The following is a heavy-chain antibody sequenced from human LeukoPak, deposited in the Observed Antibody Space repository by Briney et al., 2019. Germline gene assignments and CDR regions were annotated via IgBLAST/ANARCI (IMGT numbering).Heavy chain of an antibody. CDR3: ARGDLSGLIDY. V-gene: IGHV4-34*01. CDR2: INHRGST. Sequence: SETLSLTCAVYGGSFSGYYWSWIRQPPGKGLEWIGEINHRGSTNYNPSLKSRVTISVDTSKNQFSLKLSSVTAADTAVYYCARGDLSGLIDYWGQGTLVTVSS. CDR1: GGSFSGYY. J-gene: IGHJ4*02. D-gene: IGHD5-12*01.